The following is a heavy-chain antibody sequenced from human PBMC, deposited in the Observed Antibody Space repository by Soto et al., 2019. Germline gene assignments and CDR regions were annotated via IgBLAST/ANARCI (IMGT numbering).Heavy chain of an antibody. CDR2: ISGSGGST. J-gene: IGHJ4*02. V-gene: IGHV3-23*01. CDR1: GFTFSSYA. D-gene: IGHD1-26*01. CDR3: AKDWGSGRQVYYFDS. Sequence: EVQLLESGGGLVQPGGSLRLSCAASGFTFSSYAMSWVRQAPGKGLEWVSAISGSGGSTYYADSVKGRFTISRDNSKNTLYLKMNSLRAEDTAVYYCAKDWGSGRQVYYFDSWGQGTLVTVSS.